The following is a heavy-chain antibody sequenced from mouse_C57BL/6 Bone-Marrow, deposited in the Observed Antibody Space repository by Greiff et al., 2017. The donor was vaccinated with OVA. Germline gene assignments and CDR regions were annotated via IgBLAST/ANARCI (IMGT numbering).Heavy chain of an antibody. J-gene: IGHJ4*01. Sequence: VQLQQSGAELARPGASVKLSCKASGYTFTSYGISWVKQRTGQGLEWIGEIYPRSGNNYYNEKFKGKATLTAEKSSSTAYMGLRSLTAVDSAVHFCARKDGYYRYAMDYWGQGTSFTVSS. CDR1: GYTFTSYG. V-gene: IGHV1-81*01. D-gene: IGHD2-3*01. CDR3: ARKDGYYRYAMDY. CDR2: IYPRSGNN.